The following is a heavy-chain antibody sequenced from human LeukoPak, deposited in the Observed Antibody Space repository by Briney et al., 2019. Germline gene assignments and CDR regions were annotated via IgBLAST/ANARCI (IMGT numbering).Heavy chain of an antibody. J-gene: IGHJ4*02. CDR1: GFTFSSYE. CDR2: ISSSGSTI. D-gene: IGHD2-2*01. V-gene: IGHV3-48*03. CDR3: ARGFTGWVTSPIDY. Sequence: GGSLRLSCAASGFTFSSYELNWVRQAPGKGLEWVSYISSSGSTIYYAESVEGRFTISRDNAKNSLSLQMNSLRAEDTAVYYCARGFTGWVTSPIDYWGQGALVTVSS.